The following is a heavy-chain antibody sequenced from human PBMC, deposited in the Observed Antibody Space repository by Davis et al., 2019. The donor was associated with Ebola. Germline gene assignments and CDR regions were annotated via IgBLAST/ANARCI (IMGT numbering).Heavy chain of an antibody. J-gene: IGHJ4*02. Sequence: SVKVSCKASGGTFSSYAISWVRQAPGQGLEWMGRIIPILGIANYAQKFQGRVTITADKSTSTAYMELSSLRSEDTAVYYCAKIEEWELRLGYWGQGTLVTVSS. CDR2: IIPILGIA. CDR1: GGTFSSYA. D-gene: IGHD1-26*01. CDR3: AKIEEWELRLGY. V-gene: IGHV1-69*04.